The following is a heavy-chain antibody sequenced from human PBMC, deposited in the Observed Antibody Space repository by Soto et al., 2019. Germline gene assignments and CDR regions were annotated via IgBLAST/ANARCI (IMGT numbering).Heavy chain of an antibody. CDR2: IYHSGNT. Sequence: QVQLQESGPGLVQPSQTLSLTCTVSGGSISSGGFYWSWIRQHPEKGLEWIGWIYHSGNTYYNPSLKTRVTLSEDTSKNQFARTLTSVTAADTAVYYCARGTYQYYDSSGVQNRFDPWGQGTLVTVSS. CDR1: GGSISSGGFY. V-gene: IGHV4-31*03. J-gene: IGHJ5*02. D-gene: IGHD3-22*01. CDR3: ARGTYQYYDSSGVQNRFDP.